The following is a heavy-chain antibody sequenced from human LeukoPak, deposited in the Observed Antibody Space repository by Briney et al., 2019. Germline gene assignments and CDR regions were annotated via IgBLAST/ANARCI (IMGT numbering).Heavy chain of an antibody. CDR3: AKDMAFFRYCSSTSCLDYGMDV. Sequence: GGSLRLSCAASGFTFSSYGMHWVRQAPGKGLEWVAVISYDGSNKYYADSVKGRFAISRDNSKNTLYLQMNSLRAEDTAVYYCAKDMAFFRYCSSTSCLDYGMDVWGQGTTVTVSS. D-gene: IGHD2-2*01. CDR2: ISYDGSNK. CDR1: GFTFSSYG. V-gene: IGHV3-30*18. J-gene: IGHJ6*02.